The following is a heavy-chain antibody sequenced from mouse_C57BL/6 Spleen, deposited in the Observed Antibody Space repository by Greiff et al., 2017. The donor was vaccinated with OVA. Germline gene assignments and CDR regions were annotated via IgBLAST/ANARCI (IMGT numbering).Heavy chain of an antibody. Sequence: VQLQQSGAELVKPGASVKMSCKASGYTFTSYWITWVKQRPGQGLEWIGDIYPGSGSTNYNEKFKSKATLTVDTSSSTAYMQLSSLTSEDSAVYYCARGGYGNPAWFAYWGQGTLVTVSA. CDR2: IYPGSGST. V-gene: IGHV1-55*01. CDR1: GYTFTSYW. D-gene: IGHD2-1*01. J-gene: IGHJ3*01. CDR3: ARGGYGNPAWFAY.